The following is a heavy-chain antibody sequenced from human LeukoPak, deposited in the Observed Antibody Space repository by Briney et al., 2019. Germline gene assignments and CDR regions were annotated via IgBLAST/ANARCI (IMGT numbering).Heavy chain of an antibody. CDR3: ARERRDGYNSPLDY. J-gene: IGHJ4*02. D-gene: IGHD5-24*01. CDR1: GGSISRSY. CDR2: IFSSGST. Sequence: PSETLSLTCAVTGGSISRSYWSWIRQPPGKGLEWIGYIFSSGSTNYNPSLRNRVSISVDTSKNQFSLKLSSVTAADTAVYYCARERRDGYNSPLDYWGQGTLVTVSS. V-gene: IGHV4-59*01.